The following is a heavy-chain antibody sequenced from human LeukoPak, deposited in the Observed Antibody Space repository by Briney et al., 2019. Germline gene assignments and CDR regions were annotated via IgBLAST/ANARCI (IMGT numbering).Heavy chain of an antibody. Sequence: SETLSLTCTVSGGSISSYYWSWIRQPAGKGLEWIGRIYTSGSTNYNPSLNSRVTISLDTSRNHLSLKLTSVTAADTAVYYCAGVLYHGNWLDPWGQGTLVTVSS. CDR3: AGVLYHGNWLDP. CDR2: IYTSGST. J-gene: IGHJ5*02. CDR1: GGSISSYY. D-gene: IGHD2-15*01. V-gene: IGHV4-4*07.